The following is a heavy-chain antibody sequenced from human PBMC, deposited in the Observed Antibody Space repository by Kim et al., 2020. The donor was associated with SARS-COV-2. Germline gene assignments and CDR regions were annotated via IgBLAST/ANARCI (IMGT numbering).Heavy chain of an antibody. J-gene: IGHJ6*02. D-gene: IGHD3-10*01. CDR2: VKHTGST. CDR1: GEAFNVYY. V-gene: IGHV4-34*01. CDR3: ARVDGYYGIVYINYYYSGMDV. Sequence: SETLSLTCAVYGEAFNVYYWSWIRQSPGKGLEWIGEVKHTGSTNYNPSVKSRVIISVDTFKKQFSLKLTSVTAADTGVYYCARVDGYYGIVYINYYYSGMDVWGQGTAVTVSS.